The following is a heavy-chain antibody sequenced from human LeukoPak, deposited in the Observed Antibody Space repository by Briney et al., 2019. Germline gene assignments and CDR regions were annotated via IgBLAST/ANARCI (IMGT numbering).Heavy chain of an antibody. CDR2: ISYDGSNK. Sequence: GGSLRLSCAASGFTFSSYAMHWVRQAPGKGLEWVAVISYDGSNKYYADSVKGRFTISRDNSKNTLYLQMNSLRAEDTAVYYCARDAVRGVIITGYFDHWGQGTLVTVSS. V-gene: IGHV3-30*04. CDR3: ARDAVRGVIITGYFDH. CDR1: GFTFSSYA. J-gene: IGHJ4*02. D-gene: IGHD3-10*01.